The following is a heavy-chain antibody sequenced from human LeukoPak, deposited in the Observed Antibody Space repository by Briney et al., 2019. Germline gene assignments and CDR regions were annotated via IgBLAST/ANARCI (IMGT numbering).Heavy chain of an antibody. V-gene: IGHV3-48*03. D-gene: IGHD3-22*01. CDR3: ARMPDSSGYYGDPPWIDY. Sequence: PGGSLRLSCAASGFTFSSYEMNWVRQAPGKGLEWVSYISSSGSTIYYADSVKGRFTISRDNAKNSLYLQMNSLRAEDTAVYYCARMPDSSGYYGDPPWIDYWGQGTLVTVSS. CDR2: ISSSGSTI. CDR1: GFTFSSYE. J-gene: IGHJ4*02.